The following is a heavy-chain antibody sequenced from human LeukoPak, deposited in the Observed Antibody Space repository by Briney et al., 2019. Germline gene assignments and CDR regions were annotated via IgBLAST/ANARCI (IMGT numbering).Heavy chain of an antibody. CDR2: IIPIFGTA. J-gene: IGHJ5*02. V-gene: IGHV1-69*05. CDR3: ARDNYAGANWFDP. Sequence: SVKVSCKASGGTFSSYAISWVRQAPGQGLEWMGGIIPIFGTANYAQKFQGRVTITTDESTRTAYMELSSLRSEDTAVYYCARDNYAGANWFDPWGQGTLVTVSS. CDR1: GGTFSSYA. D-gene: IGHD1-7*01.